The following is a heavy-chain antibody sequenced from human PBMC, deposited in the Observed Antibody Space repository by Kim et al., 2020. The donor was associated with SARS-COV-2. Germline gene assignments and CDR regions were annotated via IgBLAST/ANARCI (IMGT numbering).Heavy chain of an antibody. V-gene: IGHV5-51*01. D-gene: IGHD3-3*01. CDR3: ARSPTIFGVVIIPYYFDY. CDR2: IYPGDSDT. CDR1: GYSFTSYW. Sequence: GESLKISCKGSGYSFTSYWIGWVRQMPGKGLEWMGIIYPGDSDTRYSPSFQGQVTISADKSISTAYLQWSSLKASDTAMYYCARSPTIFGVVIIPYYFDYWGQGTLVTVSS. J-gene: IGHJ4*02.